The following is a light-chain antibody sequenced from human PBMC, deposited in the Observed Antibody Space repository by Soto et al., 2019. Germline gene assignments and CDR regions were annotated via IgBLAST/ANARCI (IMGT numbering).Light chain of an antibody. J-gene: IGKJ5*01. CDR1: QSVLYSSNNKNY. Sequence: DIVMTQSPDSLAVSLGERATINCKSSQSVLYSSNNKNYLAWYQQKPGQPPKLLIYWASTRESGVPDRFSGSGSGTDFTLTISRLRAEDVAVYYCQQYYSTLITFGQGTRLEIK. CDR2: WAS. V-gene: IGKV4-1*01. CDR3: QQYYSTLIT.